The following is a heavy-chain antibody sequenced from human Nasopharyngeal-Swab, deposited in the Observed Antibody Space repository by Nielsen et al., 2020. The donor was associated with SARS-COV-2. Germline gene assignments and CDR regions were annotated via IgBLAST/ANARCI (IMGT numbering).Heavy chain of an antibody. V-gene: IGHV4-59*01. J-gene: IGHJ3*02. CDR2: IYYSGST. CDR3: ARGSDYRAFDI. D-gene: IGHD1-26*01. Sequence: WIRQPPGKGLEWIGYIYYSGSTSYNPSLKSRVTISVDTSKNQFSLKVRSVTAADTAVYYCARGSDYRAFDIGGQGTMVTVSS.